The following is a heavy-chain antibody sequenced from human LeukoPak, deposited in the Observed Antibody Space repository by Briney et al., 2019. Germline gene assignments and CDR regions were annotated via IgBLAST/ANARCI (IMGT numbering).Heavy chain of an antibody. J-gene: IGHJ6*03. CDR3: ARSLPIPRRGDYYYYYMDV. D-gene: IGHD3-16*01. V-gene: IGHV1-18*01. CDR2: ISAYNGNT. CDR1: GYTFTSYD. Sequence: GASVKVSCKASGYTFTSYDISWVRQAPGQGLEWMGWISAYNGNTSYAQKLQGRVTMTTDTSTSTAYMELRSLRSDDTAVYYCARSLPIPRRGDYYYYYMDVWGKGTTVTISS.